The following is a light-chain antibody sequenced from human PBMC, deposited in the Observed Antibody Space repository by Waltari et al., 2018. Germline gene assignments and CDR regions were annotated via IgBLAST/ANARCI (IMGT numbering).Light chain of an antibody. CDR3: QQYYTYPLT. V-gene: IGKV1-8*01. J-gene: IGKJ3*01. CDR2: AAS. Sequence: AIRITQSPSSVSASTGDRVTITCRASPGVNSFLAWYQQKPGKAPKLLIYAASTLQSGVPSRFSGSGSGTDFTLTISCLQSEDFATYYCQQYYTYPLTFGPGTRVDIK. CDR1: PGVNSF.